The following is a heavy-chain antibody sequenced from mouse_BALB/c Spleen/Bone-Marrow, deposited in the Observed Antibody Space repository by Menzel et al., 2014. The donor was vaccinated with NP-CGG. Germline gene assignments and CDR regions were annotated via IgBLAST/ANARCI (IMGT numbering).Heavy chain of an antibody. Sequence: QVQLQQPGAELVRPGASVALSCKASGYTFTDYEMHWVKQTPVHGLEWIGAIDPETGGTAYNQKFKGKATLTADKSSSTAYMELRSLTSEDSAVYYCTRSPYGNYVMDFWGQGTSVTVSS. CDR1: GYTFTDYE. CDR3: TRSPYGNYVMDF. D-gene: IGHD2-1*01. V-gene: IGHV1-15*01. J-gene: IGHJ4*01. CDR2: IDPETGGT.